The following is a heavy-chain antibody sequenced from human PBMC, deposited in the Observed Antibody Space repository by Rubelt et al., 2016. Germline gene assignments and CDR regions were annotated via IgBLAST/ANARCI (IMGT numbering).Heavy chain of an antibody. CDR1: GGSFSAYY. J-gene: IGHJ5*02. CDR2: INHSGST. CDR3: ARDGRCLPIVP. V-gene: IGHV4-34*01. D-gene: IGHD1-26*01. Sequence: QVQLQQCGAGLLMHSETLSLTCAVYGGSFSAYYWSWIRQPPGKGLEWIGEINHSGSTNYNPSLKKRGPRSVDACKNQFAVELSSVTAEDMAVYYCARDGRCLPIVPWGQGTLVTVSS.